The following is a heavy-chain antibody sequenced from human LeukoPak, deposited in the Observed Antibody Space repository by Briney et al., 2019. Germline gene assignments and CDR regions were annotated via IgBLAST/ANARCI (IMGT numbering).Heavy chain of an antibody. V-gene: IGHV1-69*10. CDR2: FIPILGTA. CDR3: ARDPRGVPPPSFDY. J-gene: IGHJ4*02. D-gene: IGHD2-8*01. CDR1: GGTFSDYA. Sequence: SVKVSCKAFGGTFSDYALNWVRQAPGQGLEWMGVFIPILGTANSTQKFQDRVTVTADISTNTVYMELRSLRSDDTAVYYRARDPRGVPPPSFDYWGQGTLVTVSS.